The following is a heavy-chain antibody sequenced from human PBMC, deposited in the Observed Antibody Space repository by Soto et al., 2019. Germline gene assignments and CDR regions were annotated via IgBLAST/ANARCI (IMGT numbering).Heavy chain of an antibody. CDR3: AKEAERVIAAAGTWFDP. Sequence: GGSLRLSCAVSGFTCSSYDMSWVRQAPGKGLEWVSTVLVAGSTHYPDSVKGRFTISRDNSKNTLYLQMNSLRAEDTAVYYCAKEAERVIAAAGTWFDPWGQGTLVTVSS. V-gene: IGHV3-23*01. D-gene: IGHD6-13*01. CDR1: GFTCSSYD. J-gene: IGHJ5*02. CDR2: VLVAGST.